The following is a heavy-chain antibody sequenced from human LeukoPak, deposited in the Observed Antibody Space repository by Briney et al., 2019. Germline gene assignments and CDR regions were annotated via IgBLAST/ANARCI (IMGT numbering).Heavy chain of an antibody. D-gene: IGHD5-12*01. CDR3: ARVGVVATNWNFDY. Sequence: ASVKVSCKASGYTFTGYYMHWVRQAPGQGLEWMGWINPNSGGTNYAQKFQRRVTMTRDTSISTAYMELSRLRSDDTAVYYCARVGVVATNWNFDYWGQGTLVTVSS. CDR1: GYTFTGYY. J-gene: IGHJ4*02. V-gene: IGHV1-2*02. CDR2: INPNSGGT.